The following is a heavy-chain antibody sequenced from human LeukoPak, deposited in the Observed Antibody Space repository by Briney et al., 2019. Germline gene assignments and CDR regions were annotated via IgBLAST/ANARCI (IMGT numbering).Heavy chain of an antibody. Sequence: GASVKVSCKASGYSFGAYYIHWVRQAPGQGLEWMGYIDPNSGGTNYAQKSQGRVTMTRDTSITTAYMDLTNLRSDDTAMYYCARGHVGGSYRVDYWGQGTLVTV. CDR1: GYSFGAYY. CDR3: ARGHVGGSYRVDY. J-gene: IGHJ4*02. V-gene: IGHV1-2*02. D-gene: IGHD1-26*01. CDR2: IDPNSGGT.